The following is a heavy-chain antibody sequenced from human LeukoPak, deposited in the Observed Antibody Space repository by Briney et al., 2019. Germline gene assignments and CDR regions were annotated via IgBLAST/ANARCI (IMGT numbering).Heavy chain of an antibody. CDR1: GGSISSYY. CDR3: ARDRDLYYYYYYMDV. V-gene: IGHV4-4*07. J-gene: IGHJ6*03. Sequence: SETLSLTCTVSGGSISSYYWSWIRQPAGKGLEWIGRIYTSGSTNYNPSLKSRGTMSVDTSKNQFSLKLTSVTAAATAVYYCARDRDLYYYYYYMDVWGKGTTVTVSS. CDR2: IYTSGST.